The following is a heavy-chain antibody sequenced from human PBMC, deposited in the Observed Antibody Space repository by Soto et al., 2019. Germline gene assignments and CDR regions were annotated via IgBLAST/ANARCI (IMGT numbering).Heavy chain of an antibody. Sequence: ASVKVSCKASGYTFTGYYMHWVRQAPGQGLEWMGWINPNSGGTNYAQKFQGRVTMTRDTSISTAYMELSRLRSDDTAVYYCARDLGVVNYYYGMDVWGQGTTVTVSS. CDR2: INPNSGGT. D-gene: IGHD2-15*01. CDR3: ARDLGVVNYYYGMDV. CDR1: GYTFTGYY. J-gene: IGHJ6*02. V-gene: IGHV1-2*02.